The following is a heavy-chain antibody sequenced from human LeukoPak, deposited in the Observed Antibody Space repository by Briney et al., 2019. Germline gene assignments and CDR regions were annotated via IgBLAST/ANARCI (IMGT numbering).Heavy chain of an antibody. CDR2: IYHSGST. CDR1: GYSISSGHY. J-gene: IGHJ6*03. D-gene: IGHD5-12*01. V-gene: IGHV4-38-2*02. CDR3: ARDYHGVDIVATRYYYYMDV. Sequence: SETLSLTCTVSGYSISSGHYWGWIRQPPGKGLEWIGSIYHSGSTYYNPSLKSRVTISVDTSKNQFSLKLSSVTAADTAVYYCARDYHGVDIVATRYYYYMDVWGKGTTVTVSS.